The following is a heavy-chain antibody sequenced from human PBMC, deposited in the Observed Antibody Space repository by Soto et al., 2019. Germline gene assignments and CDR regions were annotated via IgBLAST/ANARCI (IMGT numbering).Heavy chain of an antibody. V-gene: IGHV4-34*02. CDR3: ARGHIPVYGPVPDYFDS. CDR1: GGSLRGSY. CDR2: VTHSGST. D-gene: IGHD2-21*01. J-gene: IGHJ4*02. Sequence: QVHLQQWGAGLLKPSETLALTCGVYGGSLRGSYWSWIRQPPGKALEWLGKVTHSGSTTFNPSLTSRVSVSVDTSDNQFSVTLTSVTAADTAVYYCARGHIPVYGPVPDYFDSWGQGTLVTVSS.